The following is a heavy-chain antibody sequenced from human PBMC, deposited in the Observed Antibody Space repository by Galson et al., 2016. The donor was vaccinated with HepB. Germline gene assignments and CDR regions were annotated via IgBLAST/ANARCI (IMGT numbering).Heavy chain of an antibody. CDR2: IIPIFGTA. V-gene: IGHV1-69*06. Sequence: SVKVSCKASGGTFNNYAISWVRQAPGQGLEWMGGIIPIFGTANYAQKFQGRVTITADKSANTAYMELSSLRSEDTAIYYCARERVMIFGEVIHGMDVWGQGTTVTVSS. CDR3: ARERVMIFGEVIHGMDV. J-gene: IGHJ6*02. CDR1: GGTFNNYA. D-gene: IGHD3/OR15-3a*01.